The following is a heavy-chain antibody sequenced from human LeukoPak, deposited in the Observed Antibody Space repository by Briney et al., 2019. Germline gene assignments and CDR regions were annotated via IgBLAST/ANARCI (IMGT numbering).Heavy chain of an antibody. CDR1: GYTFAGYY. Sequence: GASVKVSCKASGYTFAGYYMHWVRQAPGQGLEWMGWINPNSGGTNYAQKFQGRVTMTRDTSISTAYMELSRLRSDDTAVYYCARDLDSSGYHFDYWGQGTLVTVSS. CDR2: INPNSGGT. J-gene: IGHJ4*02. D-gene: IGHD3-22*01. CDR3: ARDLDSSGYHFDY. V-gene: IGHV1-2*02.